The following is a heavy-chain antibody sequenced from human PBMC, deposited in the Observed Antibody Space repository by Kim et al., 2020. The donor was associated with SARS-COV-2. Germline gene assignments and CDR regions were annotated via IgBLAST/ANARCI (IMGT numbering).Heavy chain of an antibody. CDR2: ISSRGATT. V-gene: IGHV3-48*03. D-gene: IGHD1-1*01. CDR3: ARSGTTGTTAYYFDL. J-gene: IGHJ4*02. CDR1: GFTFTSFE. Sequence: GGSLRLSCAASGFTFTSFEMNWVRQAPGKGLEWVSYISSRGATTFYLDSVKGRFTISRDNARNSVYLQMNSVRAEDMANYYCARSGTTGTTAYYFDLWGQGTLVTVSS.